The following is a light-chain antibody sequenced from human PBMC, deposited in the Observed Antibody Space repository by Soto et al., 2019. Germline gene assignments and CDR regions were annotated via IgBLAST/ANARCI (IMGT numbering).Light chain of an antibody. CDR1: SSDVGSYNR. CDR2: EVS. Sequence: QSVLTQPPSVSGSLGQSVIISCTGTSSDVGSYNRVSWYQQPPGTAPKLMIYEVSTRPSGVPDRFSGSKSGNTASLTISRLQAVDEADYYCSSFTSSSTLVFGGGTKLTVL. J-gene: IGLJ2*01. CDR3: SSFTSSSTLV. V-gene: IGLV2-18*02.